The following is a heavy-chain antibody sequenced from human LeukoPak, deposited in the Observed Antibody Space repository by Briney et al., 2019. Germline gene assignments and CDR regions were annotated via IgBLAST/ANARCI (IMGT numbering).Heavy chain of an antibody. CDR1: GGSISSGGYY. Sequence: SQTLSLTCTVSGGSISSGGYYWSWIRQHPGKGLEWIGYIYYSGSTYYNPSLKSRVTISVDTSKNQFSLKLSSVTAADTAVYYCAREESGDYAYWGQGTLVTVSS. CDR3: AREESGDYAY. CDR2: IYYSGST. D-gene: IGHD4-17*01. V-gene: IGHV4-31*03. J-gene: IGHJ4*02.